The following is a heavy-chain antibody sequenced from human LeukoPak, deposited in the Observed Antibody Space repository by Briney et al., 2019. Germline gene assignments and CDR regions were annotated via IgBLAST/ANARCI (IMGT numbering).Heavy chain of an antibody. D-gene: IGHD1-26*01. Sequence: GASVKVSCKASGYTFTSCDINWVRQATGQGLEWMGWMNPNSGNTDYAQKFQGRVTMTRNTSISTAYMELSGLRSEDTAVYYCARGVRIVGATYYYYMDVWGKGTTVTVSS. J-gene: IGHJ6*03. V-gene: IGHV1-8*01. CDR1: GYTFTSCD. CDR2: MNPNSGNT. CDR3: ARGVRIVGATYYYYMDV.